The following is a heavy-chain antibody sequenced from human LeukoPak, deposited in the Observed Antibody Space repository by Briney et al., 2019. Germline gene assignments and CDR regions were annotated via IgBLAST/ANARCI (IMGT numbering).Heavy chain of an antibody. V-gene: IGHV4-34*01. CDR3: ARAGFYYGMDV. CDR2: INHSGST. CDR1: GGSFSGYY. J-gene: IGHJ6*02. Sequence: SEALSLTCAVYGGSFSGYYWSWIRQPPGKGLEWIGEINHSGSTNYNPSLKSRATISVDTSKNQFSLKLSSVTAADTAVYYCARAGFYYGMDVWGQGTTVTVSS.